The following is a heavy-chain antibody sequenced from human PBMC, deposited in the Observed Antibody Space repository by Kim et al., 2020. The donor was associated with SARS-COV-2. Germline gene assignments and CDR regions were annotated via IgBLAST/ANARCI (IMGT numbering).Heavy chain of an antibody. D-gene: IGHD7-27*01. CDR3: ARDRPRTATNYYFEH. Sequence: GGSLRLSCTASGFTFIDYYMSWIRQAPGKGLEWVSNIDSSSTYINYADSVKGRFTISRDNAKNSLYLQIISLTAEDTAVYYCARDRPRTATNYYFEHWGQGTLVTVSS. V-gene: IGHV3-11*05. J-gene: IGHJ4*02. CDR1: GFTFIDYY. CDR2: IDSSSTYI.